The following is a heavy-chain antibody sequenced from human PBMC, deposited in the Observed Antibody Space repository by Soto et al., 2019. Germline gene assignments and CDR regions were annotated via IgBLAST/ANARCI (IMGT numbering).Heavy chain of an antibody. J-gene: IGHJ5*01. CDR2: IYPGDSQT. D-gene: IGHD3-10*01. CDR1: GYTFSGYW. Sequence: PGESLKISCKGSGYTFSGYWIAWARQMPGEGLEWMGIIYPGDSQTRYSPSFQGQVILSADKSTYTAFVQWSSLKASDTAIYYCARFGGASLAFNWFGSWGQGTLVTVSS. CDR3: ARFGGASLAFNWFGS. V-gene: IGHV5-51*01.